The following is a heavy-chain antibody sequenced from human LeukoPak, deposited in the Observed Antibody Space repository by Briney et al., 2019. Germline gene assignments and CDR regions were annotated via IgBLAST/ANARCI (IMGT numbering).Heavy chain of an antibody. Sequence: SETLSLTCTVSGGSISSYYWSCIRQPSGKGLEWLRYIYYSGSTKYNPSLKSRVTISVDTSKNQFTLKLSSVTAADTAVYYCARAPPVKSWVAATPYYFDYWGQGTLVTVSS. V-gene: IGHV4-59*01. CDR1: GGSISSYY. CDR2: IYYSGST. J-gene: IGHJ4*02. D-gene: IGHD2-15*01. CDR3: ARAPPVKSWVAATPYYFDY.